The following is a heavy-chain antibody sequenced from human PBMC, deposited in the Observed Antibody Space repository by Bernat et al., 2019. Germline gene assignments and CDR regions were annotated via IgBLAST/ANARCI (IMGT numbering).Heavy chain of an antibody. J-gene: IGHJ4*02. D-gene: IGHD2-2*01. CDR1: GFTFSSYG. CDR2: ISYDGSNK. V-gene: IGHV3-30*18. Sequence: QVQLVESGGGVVQPGRSLRLSCAASGFTFSSYGMHWVRQAPGKGLEWVAVISYDGSNKYYADSVKGRFTISRDNSKNTLYLQMNSLRAEDTAVYYCAKRRVVVPAAMGGFDYWGQGTLVTVSS. CDR3: AKRRVVVPAAMGGFDY.